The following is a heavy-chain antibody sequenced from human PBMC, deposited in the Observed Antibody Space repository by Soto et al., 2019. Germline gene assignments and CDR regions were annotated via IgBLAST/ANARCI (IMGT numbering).Heavy chain of an antibody. CDR1: GFTFSNYA. Sequence: EAQLLASGGGLVQPGGSLRLSCAASGFTFSNYAMHWVRQAPGKGLEWVSTITSTGGSTYYADSVKGRFTISRDNSKNTLSLHMNSLRVEDTAVYYCAKGGPTIADAFDIWGQGTMVIVSS. J-gene: IGHJ3*02. V-gene: IGHV3-23*01. CDR3: AKGGPTIADAFDI. CDR2: ITSTGGST. D-gene: IGHD1-1*01.